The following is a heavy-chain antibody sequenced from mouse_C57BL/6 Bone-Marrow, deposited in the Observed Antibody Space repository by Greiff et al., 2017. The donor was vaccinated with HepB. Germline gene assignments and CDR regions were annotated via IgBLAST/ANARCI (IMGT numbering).Heavy chain of an antibody. D-gene: IGHD2-2*01. CDR1: GYTFTDYY. CDR2: IFPGSGST. V-gene: IGHV1-75*01. CDR3: ARSQLYYGFYFDY. Sequence: QVHVKQSGPELVKPGASVKISCKASGYTFTDYYINWVNQRPGQGLEWIGWIFPGSGSTYYNEKFKGKATLTVDKSSSTAYMLLSSLTSEDSSVYFCARSQLYYGFYFDYWGQGTTLTVSS. J-gene: IGHJ2*01.